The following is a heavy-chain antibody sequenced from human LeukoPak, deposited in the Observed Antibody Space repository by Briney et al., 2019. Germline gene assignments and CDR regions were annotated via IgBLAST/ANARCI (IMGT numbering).Heavy chain of an antibody. CDR2: IRSEAYGGTT. V-gene: IGHV3-49*04. J-gene: IGHJ4*02. CDR3: TRSRGGDY. D-gene: IGHD3-10*01. Sequence: GGSLRLSCTASGFTFGDYAMSWVRQAPGKGLEWVGFIRSEAYGGTTEYAASVKGRFTISRDDSKSIAYLQMNSLKTEDTAVYHCTRSRGGDYWGQGTLVTVSS. CDR1: GFTFGDYA.